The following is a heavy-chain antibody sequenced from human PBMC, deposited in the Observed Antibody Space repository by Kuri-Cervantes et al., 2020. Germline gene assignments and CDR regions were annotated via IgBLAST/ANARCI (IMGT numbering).Heavy chain of an antibody. CDR3: ARSLIPAAIFDAFDI. J-gene: IGHJ3*02. D-gene: IGHD2-2*02. CDR2: ISYDGSNK. CDR1: GFTFSSYG. V-gene: IGHV3-30*03. Sequence: GESLKISFAASGFTFSSYGMHWVRQAPGKGLEWVAVISYDGSNKYYADSVKGRFTISRDNSKNTLYLQMNSLRAEDTAVYYCARSLIPAAIFDAFDIWGQGTMVTVSS.